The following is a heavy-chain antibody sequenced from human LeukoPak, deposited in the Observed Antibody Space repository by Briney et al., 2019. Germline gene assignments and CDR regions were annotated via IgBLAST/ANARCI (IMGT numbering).Heavy chain of an antibody. Sequence: PGGSLRLSCAASGFTFSNAWMTWVRQAPGKGLECIGRIKSKNDGGTSGFAAPVKGRFTISRDDSKNTVYLQMNSLKTEDTAVYYCTSYTTGWKHDHWGQGTLVTVSS. D-gene: IGHD6-19*01. CDR1: GFTFSNAW. J-gene: IGHJ4*02. CDR3: TSYTTGWKHDH. V-gene: IGHV3-15*01. CDR2: IKSKNDGGTS.